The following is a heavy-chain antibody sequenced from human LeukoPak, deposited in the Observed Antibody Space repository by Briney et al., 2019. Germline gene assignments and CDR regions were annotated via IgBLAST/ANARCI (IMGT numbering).Heavy chain of an antibody. D-gene: IGHD2-8*01. Sequence: GGSLRLSCAASGFIFSSYAMSWVRQAPGKGLEWVSTISGSGGSTYYADSVKGRFTISRDNSKNTVYRQMNSLRAEDTAVYYCAKDRPCINDVCHGDFDYWGQGTLVTVSS. CDR2: ISGSGGST. V-gene: IGHV3-23*01. CDR1: GFIFSSYA. CDR3: AKDRPCINDVCHGDFDY. J-gene: IGHJ4*02.